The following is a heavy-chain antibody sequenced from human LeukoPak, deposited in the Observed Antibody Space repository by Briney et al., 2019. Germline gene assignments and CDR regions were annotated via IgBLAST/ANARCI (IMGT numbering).Heavy chain of an antibody. CDR2: ISSSSSTI. CDR3: ARLGSSWYY. J-gene: IGHJ4*02. CDR1: GFTFSSYS. D-gene: IGHD6-13*01. V-gene: IGHV3-48*04. Sequence: GGSLRLSCAASGFTFSSYSMNWVRQAPGKGLEWVSYISSSSSTIYYADSVKGRFTISRDNAKNSLYLQMNSLRAEDTAVYYCARLGSSWYYWGQGTLVTVSS.